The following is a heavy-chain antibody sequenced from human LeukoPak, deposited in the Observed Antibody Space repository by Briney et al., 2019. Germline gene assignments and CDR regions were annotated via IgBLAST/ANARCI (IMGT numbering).Heavy chain of an antibody. CDR3: ARVPSDGDFPYY. J-gene: IGHJ4*02. V-gene: IGHV1-69*13. Sequence: SVKVSCKASGGTFSSYAISWVRQAPGQGLEWMGGIIPIFGTANYAQEFQGRVTITADESTSTAYMELSSLRSEGTAVYYCARVPSDGDFPYYWGQGTLVTVSS. CDR1: GGTFSSYA. CDR2: IIPIFGTA. D-gene: IGHD4-17*01.